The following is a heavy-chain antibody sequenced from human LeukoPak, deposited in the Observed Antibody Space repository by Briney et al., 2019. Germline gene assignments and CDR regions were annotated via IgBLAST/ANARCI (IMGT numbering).Heavy chain of an antibody. CDR1: GGSISSYY. D-gene: IGHD2-2*01. Sequence: SETLSLTCTVSGGSISSYYWSWVRQPPGKGLEWIGYIYTSGSTNYNPSLKSRVTISVDTSKNQFSLKLSSVTAADTAGYYCATSEVRYYFDYWGQRTLVTVSS. CDR2: IYTSGST. CDR3: ATSEVRYYFDY. V-gene: IGHV4-4*09. J-gene: IGHJ4*02.